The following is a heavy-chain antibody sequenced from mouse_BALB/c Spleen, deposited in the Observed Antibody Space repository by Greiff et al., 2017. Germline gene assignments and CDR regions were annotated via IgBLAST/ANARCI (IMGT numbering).Heavy chain of an antibody. J-gene: IGHJ4*01. Sequence: EVQRVESGAELVKPGASVKLSCTASGFNIKDTYMHWVKQRPEQGLEWIGRIDPANGNTKYDPKFQGKATITADTSSNTAYLQLSSLTSEDTAVYYCARTDPFMDYWGQGTSVTVSS. CDR1: GFNIKDTY. CDR3: ARTDPFMDY. V-gene: IGHV14-3*02. CDR2: IDPANGNT.